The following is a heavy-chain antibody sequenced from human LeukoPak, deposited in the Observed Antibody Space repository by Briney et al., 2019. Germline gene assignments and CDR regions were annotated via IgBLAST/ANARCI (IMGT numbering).Heavy chain of an antibody. D-gene: IGHD6-13*01. V-gene: IGHV3-33*01. Sequence: PGRSLRLSCAASGFTFSDYGMHWVRQAPGKGLEWVAVIWYDGSNQYYEDSVKGRFTISRDNSKNTLYLQMNSLRAEDTAVYYCARSLAAINYWGQGTLVTVSS. CDR3: ARSLAAINY. J-gene: IGHJ4*02. CDR1: GFTFSDYG. CDR2: IWYDGSNQ.